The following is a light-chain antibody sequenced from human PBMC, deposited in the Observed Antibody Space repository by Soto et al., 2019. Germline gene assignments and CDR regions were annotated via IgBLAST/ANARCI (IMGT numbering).Light chain of an antibody. CDR2: DAS. J-gene: IGKJ5*01. V-gene: IGKV1-5*01. CDR1: RSVRSW. Sequence: DIHMTRSPATLSASVADRVSTTFLGSRSVRSWLAWYQQKPGTAPKLLIFDASRLESGVPSRFSGSASGTEFTLTISSLQPHDFATYYCQQYDNYPLTFGGGTRLEI. CDR3: QQYDNYPLT.